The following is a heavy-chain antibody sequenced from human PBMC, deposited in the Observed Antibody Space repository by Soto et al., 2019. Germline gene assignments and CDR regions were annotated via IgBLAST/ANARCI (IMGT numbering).Heavy chain of an antibody. J-gene: IGHJ5*02. CDR3: ARDYTRESFWFDP. D-gene: IGHD4-4*01. CDR2: ISSSSSYI. CDR1: GFTFSSYS. Sequence: GSLRLSCAASGFTFSSYSMNWVRQAPGKGLEWVSSISSSSSYIYYADSVKGRFTISRDNAKNSLYLQMNSLRAEDTAVYYCARDYTRESFWFDPWGQGTLVTVSS. V-gene: IGHV3-21*01.